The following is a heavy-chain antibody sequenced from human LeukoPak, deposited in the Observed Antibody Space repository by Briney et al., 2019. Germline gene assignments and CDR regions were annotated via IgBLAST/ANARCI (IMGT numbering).Heavy chain of an antibody. D-gene: IGHD6-19*01. CDR1: GSTFRSYE. V-gene: IGHV3-48*03. J-gene: IGHJ4*02. CDR3: ARGAVAGHY. CDR2: ISSSGGTI. Sequence: PGGSLRLSFAASGSTFRSYEINWVRQTPGKGPEWVSYISSSGGTISYADSVKGRFTIPRDNANKALYLQMNRLRAEDTAVYYCARGAVAGHYWGQGTLVTVSS.